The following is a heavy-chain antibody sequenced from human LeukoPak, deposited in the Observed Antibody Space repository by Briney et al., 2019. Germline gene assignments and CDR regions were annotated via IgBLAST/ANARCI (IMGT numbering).Heavy chain of an antibody. CDR3: ITPYVWGSYRYDY. CDR2: IKSKTDGGTT. Sequence: PGGSLRLSCAASGFTFSNAWMSWVRQAPGKGLEWVGRIKSKTDGGTTDYAAPVKGRFTISRDDSKNTLYLQMNSLKTEDTAVYYCITPYVWGSYRYDYWGQGTLVTVSS. J-gene: IGHJ4*02. CDR1: GFTFSNAW. D-gene: IGHD3-16*02. V-gene: IGHV3-15*01.